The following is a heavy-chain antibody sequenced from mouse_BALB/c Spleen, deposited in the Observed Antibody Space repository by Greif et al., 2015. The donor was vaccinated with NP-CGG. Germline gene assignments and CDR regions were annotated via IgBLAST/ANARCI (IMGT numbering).Heavy chain of an antibody. V-gene: IGHV6-6*02. Sequence: EVQGVESGGGLVQPGGSMKLSCVASGFTFSNYWVNWVRQSPEKGLEWVAEIRLKSNNYATHYAESVKGRFTISRDDSKSSVYLQMNNLRAEDTGIYYCTGQDYWGQGTTLTVSS. CDR3: TGQDY. CDR2: IRLKSNNYAT. J-gene: IGHJ2*01. D-gene: IGHD3-3*01. CDR1: GFTFSNYW.